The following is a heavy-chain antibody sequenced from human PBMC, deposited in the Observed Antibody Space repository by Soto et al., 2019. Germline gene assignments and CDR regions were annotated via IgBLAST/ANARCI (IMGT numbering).Heavy chain of an antibody. J-gene: IGHJ6*02. CDR3: VRGYSYGSYPYYYYGMDV. V-gene: IGHV3-74*01. D-gene: IGHD5-18*01. CDR2: INSDGSST. Sequence: EVQLVESGGGLVQPGGSLRLSCAASGFTFSNFWMHWVRQAPGKGLVWVSRINSDGSSTNYAESVKGRSTISRDNAKNTLYLQMISLRAEDTAVYYCVRGYSYGSYPYYYYGMDVWGQGTTVTVSS. CDR1: GFTFSNFW.